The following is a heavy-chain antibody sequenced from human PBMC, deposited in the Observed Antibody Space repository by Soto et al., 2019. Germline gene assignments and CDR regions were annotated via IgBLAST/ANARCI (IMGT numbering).Heavy chain of an antibody. D-gene: IGHD6-19*01. CDR3: ARVGSSGWSPDY. V-gene: IGHV4-59*11. Sequence: SETLYLTFAVSVCSISGHYWIWIRQPPGKGLEWIGYIFYSGSTNYNPSLKSRVTISVDTSNNQFSLNLYSVTAADTAVYYCARVGSSGWSPDYWGQGTLVTLSS. J-gene: IGHJ4*02. CDR1: VCSISGHY. CDR2: IFYSGST.